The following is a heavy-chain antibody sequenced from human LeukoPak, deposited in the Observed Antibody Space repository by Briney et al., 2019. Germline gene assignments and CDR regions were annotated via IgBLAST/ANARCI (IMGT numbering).Heavy chain of an antibody. CDR2: IYTSGTP. V-gene: IGHV3-66*01. Sequence: GGSLRLSCAASGFTVSSNYMNWVRQAPGKGLEWVSIIYTSGTPDYRDSVKGRFTISRDNSKNTVFLQMNSLRAEDTAVYYCARWYGDYPSFYLDSWGQGTLVIVSS. D-gene: IGHD4-17*01. CDR1: GFTVSSNY. J-gene: IGHJ4*02. CDR3: ARWYGDYPSFYLDS.